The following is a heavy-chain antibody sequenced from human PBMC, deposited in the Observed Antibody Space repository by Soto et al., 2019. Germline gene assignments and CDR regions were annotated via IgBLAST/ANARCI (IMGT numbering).Heavy chain of an antibody. J-gene: IGHJ4*02. Sequence: EVQLLESGGGLVQPGGSLRLSCVASGFSFSGYAMSWVRQAPGKGLEWAASISGSGATPFYADSVKGQLTISRDNSRHTLYLQINRLSADDTAVYFCAKESQVDNSSYLDYWGQGTLVTVSS. CDR3: AKESQVDNSSYLDY. CDR1: GFSFSGYA. V-gene: IGHV3-23*01. D-gene: IGHD6-6*01. CDR2: ISGSGATP.